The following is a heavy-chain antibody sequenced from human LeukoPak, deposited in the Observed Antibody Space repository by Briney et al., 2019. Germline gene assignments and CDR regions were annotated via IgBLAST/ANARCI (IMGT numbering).Heavy chain of an antibody. CDR2: IYTGGSI. D-gene: IGHD4-23*01. J-gene: IGHJ2*01. Sequence: SETLSLACTVSGSSITSYHWSWIRQPAGKGLECIGRIYTGGSINYNPSLKSRVTMSVHTYKKQFSLNQSSVTAADTAVYYCARDLHGGNSFTSDWYFDLWGRGTLVTVSS. CDR1: GSSITSYH. V-gene: IGHV4-4*07. CDR3: ARDLHGGNSFTSDWYFDL.